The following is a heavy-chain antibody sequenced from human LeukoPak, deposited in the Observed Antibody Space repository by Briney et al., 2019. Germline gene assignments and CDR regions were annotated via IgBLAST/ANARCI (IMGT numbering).Heavy chain of an antibody. V-gene: IGHV6-1*01. CDR3: ARNLRPDFDY. J-gene: IGHJ4*02. CDR2: TYYRSKLHN. CDR1: GDSVSSSSSA. Sequence: SQTLSLTCAISGDSVSSSSSAWSWIRQSPSRGLEWLGRTYYRSKLHNDYADSVESRITINPDTSKNEFSLQLNSVTPEDTAVYYCARNLRPDFDYWGQGTLVTVSS.